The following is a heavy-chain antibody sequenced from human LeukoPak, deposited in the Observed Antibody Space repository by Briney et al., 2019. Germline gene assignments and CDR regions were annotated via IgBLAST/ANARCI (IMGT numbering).Heavy chain of an antibody. V-gene: IGHV3-30*02. D-gene: IGHD1-14*01. CDR2: IRYVGSNK. CDR3: AKVPFTEN. J-gene: IGHJ4*02. Sequence: GGSLRLSCAASGFTFSSYGMHWVRQAPGKGLEWVAFIRYVGSNKYYADSVKGRFTISRDNSKNTLYLQMNSLRAEDTAVYYCAKVPFTENWGQGTLVTVSS. CDR1: GFTFSSYG.